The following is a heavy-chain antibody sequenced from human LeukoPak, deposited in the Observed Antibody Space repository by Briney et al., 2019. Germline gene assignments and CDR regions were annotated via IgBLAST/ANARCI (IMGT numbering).Heavy chain of an antibody. Sequence: QPGGTLRLSCAASGFTFSSYGMSWVRQAPGKGLEWVSAISGSGGSTYYADSVKGRFTISRDNSKNTLYLQMNSLRAGDTAVYYCAKSYSSSWGTDYWGQGTLVTVSS. D-gene: IGHD6-13*01. CDR3: AKSYSSSWGTDY. CDR1: GFTFSSYG. V-gene: IGHV3-23*01. CDR2: ISGSGGST. J-gene: IGHJ4*02.